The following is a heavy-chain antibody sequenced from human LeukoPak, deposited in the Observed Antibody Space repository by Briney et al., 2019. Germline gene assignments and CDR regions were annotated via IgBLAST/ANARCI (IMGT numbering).Heavy chain of an antibody. CDR2: ISGSGGST. J-gene: IGHJ4*02. Sequence: GGSLRLSCAASGFTFSSYAMSTVRQAPGKGLEWVSAISGSGGSTYYADSVKGRFTTSRDNSKNTLYLQMNSLRAEDTAVYYCAKELYYYDSSGSFDYWGQGTLVAVSS. D-gene: IGHD3-22*01. V-gene: IGHV3-23*01. CDR3: AKELYYYDSSGSFDY. CDR1: GFTFSSYA.